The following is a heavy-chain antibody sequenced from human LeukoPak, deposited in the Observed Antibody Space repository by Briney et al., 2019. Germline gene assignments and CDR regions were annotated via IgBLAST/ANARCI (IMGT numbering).Heavy chain of an antibody. V-gene: IGHV3-23*01. CDR1: GITLSNYG. D-gene: IGHD3-22*01. Sequence: GGSLRLSCAVSGITLSNYGMSWVRKAPGKGLEWVAGMSGRGGGTNYADSVKGRFTVSRDNSKNTLYLQMKSLRAEDTAVYFCAKRGVVIRVILVGFYKEAYYFDSWGQGALVTASS. J-gene: IGHJ4*02. CDR3: AKRGVVIRVILVGFYKEAYYFDS. CDR2: MSGRGGGT.